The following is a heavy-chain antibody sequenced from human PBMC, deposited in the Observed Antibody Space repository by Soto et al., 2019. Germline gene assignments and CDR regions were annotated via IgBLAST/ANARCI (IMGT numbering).Heavy chain of an antibody. V-gene: IGHV4-30-4*01. CDR2: IYYSGST. D-gene: IGHD1-26*01. CDR3: ARDNSRLYFDY. Sequence: SETLSLTCTVSGGSISSGDYYWSWIRQPPGKGLEWIGYIYYSGSTYYNPSLKSRVTISVDTSKNQFSLKLSSVTAADTAVYYCARDNSRLYFDYWGQGALVTVSS. J-gene: IGHJ4*02. CDR1: GGSISSGDYY.